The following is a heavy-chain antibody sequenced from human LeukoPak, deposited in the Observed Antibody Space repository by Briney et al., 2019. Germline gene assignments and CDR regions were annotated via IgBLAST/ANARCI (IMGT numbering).Heavy chain of an antibody. CDR3: ARGLESIAARPNWFDP. CDR1: GYTFTSYD. CDR2: MNPNSGNT. V-gene: IGHV1-8*03. Sequence: ASVKVSCKASGYTFTSYDINWVRQATGQGLEWMGWMNPNSGNTGYAQKFQGRVTITRNTSISTAYMELSSLRSEDTAVYYCARGLESIAARPNWFDPWGQGTLVTVSS. D-gene: IGHD6-6*01. J-gene: IGHJ5*02.